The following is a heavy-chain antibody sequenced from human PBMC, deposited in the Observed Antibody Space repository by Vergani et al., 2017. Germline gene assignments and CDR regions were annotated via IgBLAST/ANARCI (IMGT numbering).Heavy chain of an antibody. D-gene: IGHD3-22*01. CDR2: IRYDGSNK. Sequence: QVQLVESGGGVVQPGGSLRLSCAASGFTFSSYGMHWVRQAPGKGLEWVAFIRYDGSNKYYADSVKGRFTISRDNSKNTLYLQMNSLRAEDTAVYYCAKDLRFLLVTKKNTSSTGARAPWSPSPQVYVWAGTGTVSLCDAFDIWGQGTMVTVSS. V-gene: IGHV3-30*02. CDR3: AKDLRFLLVTKKNTSSTGARAPWSPSPQVYVWAGTGTVSLCDAFDI. CDR1: GFTFSSYG. J-gene: IGHJ3*02.